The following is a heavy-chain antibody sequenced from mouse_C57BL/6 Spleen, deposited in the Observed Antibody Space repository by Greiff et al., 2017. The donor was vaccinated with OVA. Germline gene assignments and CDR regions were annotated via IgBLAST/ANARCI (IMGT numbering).Heavy chain of an antibody. CDR3: ASEVDWYFDG. J-gene: IGHJ1*03. D-gene: IGHD1-1*01. V-gene: IGHV1-20*01. CDR2: INPYNGDT. Sequence: VQLKESGPELVKPGDSVKISCKASGYSFTGYFMNWVMQSHGKSLEWIGRINPYNGDTFYNQKFKGKATLTVDKSSSTAHMELRSLTSEDSAVYDCASEVDWYFDGWGTGTTVTVSS. CDR1: GYSFTGYF.